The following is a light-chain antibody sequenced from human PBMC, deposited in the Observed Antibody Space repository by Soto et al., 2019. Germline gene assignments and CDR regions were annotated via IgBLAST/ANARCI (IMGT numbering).Light chain of an antibody. CDR2: DVS. V-gene: IGLV2-14*01. Sequence: QSALTQPASVSGSPGQSITISCTGTSSDVGGYNYVSWYQLHPGKVPKVMIYDVSNRPSGVSNRFSGSKSGNTVSLTISGLQAEDEADYSCSSYTSISTVIFGGGTKLTVL. CDR3: SSYTSISTVI. J-gene: IGLJ2*01. CDR1: SSDVGGYNY.